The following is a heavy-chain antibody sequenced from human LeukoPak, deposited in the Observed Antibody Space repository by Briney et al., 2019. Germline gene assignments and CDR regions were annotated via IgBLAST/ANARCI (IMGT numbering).Heavy chain of an antibody. CDR2: INHSGST. D-gene: IGHD3-9*01. CDR1: GGSFSGYY. J-gene: IGHJ4*02. V-gene: IGHV4-34*01. Sequence: SETLSLTCAVYGGSFSGYYWSWIRQPPGKGLEWIGEINHSGSTNYNPSLKSRVTISVDTSTNQFSLKLSSVTAADTAVYYCARASRVFGTLYDILTGYYRPLILFDYWGQGTLVTVSS. CDR3: ARASRVFGTLYDILTGYYRPLILFDY.